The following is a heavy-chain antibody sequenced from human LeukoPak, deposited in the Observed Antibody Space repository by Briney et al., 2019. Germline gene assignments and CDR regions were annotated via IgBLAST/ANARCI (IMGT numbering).Heavy chain of an antibody. D-gene: IGHD4-4*01. Sequence: GGSLRLSCAASGFTSSTSWMHWVRQAPGKGLEWVSSISSSSSYIYYADSVKGRFTISRDNAKNSLYLQMNSLRAEDTAVYYCARRHDYSNYPDYWGQGTLVTVSS. CDR3: ARRHDYSNYPDY. CDR2: ISSSSSYI. V-gene: IGHV3-21*01. CDR1: GFTSSTSW. J-gene: IGHJ4*02.